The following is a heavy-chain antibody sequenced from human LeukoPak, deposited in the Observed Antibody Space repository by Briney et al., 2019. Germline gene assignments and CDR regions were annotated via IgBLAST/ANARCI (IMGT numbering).Heavy chain of an antibody. CDR3: TSPLEWLSVAAFDI. CDR2: IRSKAYGGTT. V-gene: IGHV3-49*03. J-gene: IGHJ3*02. CDR1: GFTFGDYA. Sequence: GGSLRLSCTASGFTFGDYAMSWFRQAPGKGLEWVGFIRSKAYGGTTEYAASVKGRFTISRDDSKSIAYLQMNSLKTEDTAVYYCTSPLEWLSVAAFDIWGQGTMVTVSS. D-gene: IGHD3-3*01.